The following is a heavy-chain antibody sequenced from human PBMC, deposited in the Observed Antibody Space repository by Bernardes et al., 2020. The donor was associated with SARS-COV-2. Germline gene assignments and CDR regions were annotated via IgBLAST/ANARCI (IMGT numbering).Heavy chain of an antibody. J-gene: IGHJ6*02. Sequence: ASVKVSCKASGYSFTDYLLHWVRQAPGQGPEWMGWINPNTGGTDYAQTFQGRVTMTRDKSISTAYMDLSRLRSDDTAVYYCSRGGTSTRHAMDVWGQGTTVTVSS. CDR3: SRGGTSTRHAMDV. V-gene: IGHV1-2*02. CDR2: INPNTGGT. D-gene: IGHD2-2*01. CDR1: GYSFTDYL.